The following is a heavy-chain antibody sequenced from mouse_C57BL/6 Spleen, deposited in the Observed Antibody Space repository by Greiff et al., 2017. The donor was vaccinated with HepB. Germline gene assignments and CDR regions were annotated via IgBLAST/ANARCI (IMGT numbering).Heavy chain of an antibody. Sequence: QVQLQQPGAELVRPGTSVKLSCKASGYTFTSYWMHWVKQRPGQGLEWIGVIDPSDSYTNYNQKFKGKATLTVDTSSSTAYMQLSSLTSEDSAVYYCAREGVGGYYSFDYWGQGTTLTVSS. J-gene: IGHJ2*01. CDR1: GYTFTSYW. V-gene: IGHV1-59*01. CDR3: AREGVGGYYSFDY. D-gene: IGHD2-3*01. CDR2: IDPSDSYT.